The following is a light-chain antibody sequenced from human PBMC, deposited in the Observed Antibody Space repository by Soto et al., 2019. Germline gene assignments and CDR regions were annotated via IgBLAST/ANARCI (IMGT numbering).Light chain of an antibody. CDR2: VVS. J-gene: IGLJ1*01. V-gene: IGLV2-14*01. CDR1: SSDVGAYDY. Sequence: QSALTQPASVSGSPGQSIPISCTGTSSDVGAYDYVSWYQQHPDKAPKLIIYVVSNRPSGVSNRFSGSKSGNTASLTISGLQAEDEADYYCSLYTSSDTPYGFGNGTKLTVL. CDR3: SLYTSSDTPYG.